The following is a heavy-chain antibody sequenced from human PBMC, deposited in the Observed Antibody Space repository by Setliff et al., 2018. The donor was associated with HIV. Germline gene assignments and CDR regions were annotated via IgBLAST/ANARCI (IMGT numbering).Heavy chain of an antibody. V-gene: IGHV4-34*01. CDR2: INHRGGV. J-gene: IGHJ1*01. D-gene: IGHD3-10*01. CDR3: ASFFWECSDNLCHRSFQF. Sequence: PGGSLRLSCAASGFNFSRNDMHWVRQSPGKGLEWIGEINHRGGVNYNPSFNSRLTMSVGTSKNQFSLKLTSVTAADTAVYYCASFFWECSDNLCHRSFQFWDQGALVTVSS. CDR1: GFNFSRND.